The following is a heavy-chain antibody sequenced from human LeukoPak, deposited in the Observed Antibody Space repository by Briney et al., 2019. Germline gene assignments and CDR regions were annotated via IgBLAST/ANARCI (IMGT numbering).Heavy chain of an antibody. V-gene: IGHV4-4*07. D-gene: IGHD6-13*01. Sequence: PSETLSLTCSVSGGSMSSYYWSWIRQPAGKGLEWIGRIYTSGSTNYNPSLKSRVTISVDTSKNQFSLKLSSVTAADTAVYYCARDSSSWSGGWFDPWGQGTLVTVSS. CDR1: GGSMSSYY. CDR2: IYTSGST. CDR3: ARDSSSWSGGWFDP. J-gene: IGHJ5*02.